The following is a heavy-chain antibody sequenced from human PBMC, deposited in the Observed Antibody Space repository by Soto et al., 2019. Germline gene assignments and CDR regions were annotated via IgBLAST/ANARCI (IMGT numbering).Heavy chain of an antibody. J-gene: IGHJ4*02. V-gene: IGHV1-69*01. CDR1: RGTFTNYA. CDR2: IMPFFGSG. CDR3: ARDRAGYYAHFVN. D-gene: IGHD2-2*03. Sequence: QVYLVQSGAEVKKPGSSVKVSCKALRGTFTNYAFSWVRQAPGQGLEWMGGIMPFFGSGNYAQKFQGRINISADESTSSVYLELTSLRSEDTAVYYCARDRAGYYAHFVNWGQGTLVTVSS.